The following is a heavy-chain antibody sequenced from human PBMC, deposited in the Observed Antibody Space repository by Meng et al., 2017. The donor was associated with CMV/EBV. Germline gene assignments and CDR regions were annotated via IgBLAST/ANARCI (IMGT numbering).Heavy chain of an antibody. CDR1: GYSFIGHY. CDR2: INPNSAGT. CDR3: TRSWIDSFTPDFDY. J-gene: IGHJ4*02. V-gene: IGHV1-2*06. D-gene: IGHD2-2*03. Sequence: VQLVQVGVEVKKPGASVKVSCKASGYSFIGHYIHWVRQAPGQGLEWMGRINPNSAGTNYVEKFQGRVTMTRDTSNNIVYMELTRLTSDDTAVYYCTRSWIDSFTPDFDYWGQGTLVTVAS.